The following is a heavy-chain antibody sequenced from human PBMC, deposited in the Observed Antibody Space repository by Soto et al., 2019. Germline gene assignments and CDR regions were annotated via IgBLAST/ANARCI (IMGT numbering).Heavy chain of an antibody. CDR2: ISACNGNT. J-gene: IGHJ4*02. D-gene: IGHD6-19*01. V-gene: IGHV1-18*01. CDR1: GYTFTNFG. Sequence: GASVKVSCKASGYTFTNFGISWVRQAPGQGLEWMGWISACNGNTNYAQKFQGRVTMTTDTSTSTAYMEVRSLRFDDTAVYYCARSLGSGWYGLDYWGQGTLVTVSS. CDR3: ARSLGSGWYGLDY.